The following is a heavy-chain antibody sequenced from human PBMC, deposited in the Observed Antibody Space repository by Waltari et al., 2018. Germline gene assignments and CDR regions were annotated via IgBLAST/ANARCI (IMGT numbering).Heavy chain of an antibody. J-gene: IGHJ4*02. CDR3: ARDDEDIVVVPAAIGDY. CDR2: RKQDGSEK. V-gene: IGHV3-7*03. CDR1: GFTFSSYW. Sequence: EVQLVESGGGLVQPGGSLRLSCAASGFTFSSYWMSWVRQAPGKGLEWVANRKQDGSEKYYVDSGKGRFTISRDNAKNSLYLQMNSLRAEDTVVYYCARDDEDIVVVPAAIGDYWGQGTLVTVSS. D-gene: IGHD2-2*02.